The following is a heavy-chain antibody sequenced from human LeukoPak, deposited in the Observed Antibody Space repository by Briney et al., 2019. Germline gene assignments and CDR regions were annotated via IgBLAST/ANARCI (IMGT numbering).Heavy chain of an antibody. V-gene: IGHV3-23*01. Sequence: PGGSLRLSCAASGFIFSSFAMNWVRQAPGKGLEWVSIISGNGDSTYYTDSVKGRFIISRDNSKNTLYLQMNSLRAEDTAVYYCARRAGAYSHPYDYWGQGTLVTVSS. D-gene: IGHD4/OR15-4a*01. J-gene: IGHJ4*02. CDR3: ARRAGAYSHPYDY. CDR2: ISGNGDST. CDR1: GFIFSSFA.